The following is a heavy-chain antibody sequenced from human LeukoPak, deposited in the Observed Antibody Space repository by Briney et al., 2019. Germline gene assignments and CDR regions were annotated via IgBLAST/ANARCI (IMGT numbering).Heavy chain of an antibody. CDR3: ARQRSSKDTAMVSVMDY. V-gene: IGHV4-59*08. J-gene: IGHJ4*02. Sequence: SETLSLTCTFSGGSISGYYWTWIRQPPGKGLEWIGYIYYSGSTNYNPSLKSRVAISVDTSKNQFSLKLNSMTAADTAVYYCARQRSSKDTAMVSVMDYWGQGTLVTVSS. D-gene: IGHD5-18*01. CDR1: GGSISGYY. CDR2: IYYSGST.